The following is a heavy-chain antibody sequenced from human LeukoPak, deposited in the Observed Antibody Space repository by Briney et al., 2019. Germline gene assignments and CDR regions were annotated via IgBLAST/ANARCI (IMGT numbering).Heavy chain of an antibody. J-gene: IGHJ4*02. D-gene: IGHD5-18*01. CDR3: ARDSHTAMDY. V-gene: IGHV4-38-2*02. CDR2: IYHSGST. Sequence: PSETLSLTCAVSGYSISSGYYWGWIRQPPGKGLEWIGSIYHSGSTYYNPSLKSQVTISVDTSKNQFSLKLSSVTAADTAVYYCARDSHTAMDYWGQGTLVTVSS. CDR1: GYSISSGYY.